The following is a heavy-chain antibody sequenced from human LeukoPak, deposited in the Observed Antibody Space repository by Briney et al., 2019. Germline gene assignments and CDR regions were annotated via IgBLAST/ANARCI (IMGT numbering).Heavy chain of an antibody. CDR1: GYSISSGYY. D-gene: IGHD6-19*01. CDR3: ARGPIAVAGLDY. J-gene: IGHJ4*02. Sequence: SETLSLTCTVSGYSISSGYYWGWIRQPPGKGLEWIGTIRHSGTTYYNPSLKSRVTISIDSSKNQFSLKLSSVTAADTAVYYCARGPIAVAGLDYWGQGTLVTVSS. V-gene: IGHV4-38-2*02. CDR2: IRHSGTT.